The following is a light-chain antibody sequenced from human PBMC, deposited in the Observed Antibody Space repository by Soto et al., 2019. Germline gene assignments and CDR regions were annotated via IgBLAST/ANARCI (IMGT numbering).Light chain of an antibody. J-gene: IGKJ1*01. CDR3: QQSYSTPRT. Sequence: DIQMTQSPSTLSASIGDRVTITCRASQNINNWIAWYQQKPGKAPKFLIYDASTLQSGVPSRFSGSGFGTEFSLPIGSLQPEDFATYYCQQSYSTPRTFGQGTKVEI. V-gene: IGKV1-5*01. CDR1: QNINNW. CDR2: DAS.